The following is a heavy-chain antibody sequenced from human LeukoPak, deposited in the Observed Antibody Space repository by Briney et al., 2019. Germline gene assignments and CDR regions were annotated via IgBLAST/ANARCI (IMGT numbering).Heavy chain of an antibody. D-gene: IGHD3-3*01. CDR2: IIPIFGTA. J-gene: IGHJ6*02. Sequence: ASVKVSCTASGGTFSSYAISWVRQAPGQGLEWMGGIIPIFGTANYAQKFQGRVTITADESTSTAHMELSSLRSEDTAVYYCARDLPSLITIFGVVTIPGSNYYYGMDVWGQGTTVTVSS. CDR3: ARDLPSLITIFGVVTIPGSNYYYGMDV. V-gene: IGHV1-69*13. CDR1: GGTFSSYA.